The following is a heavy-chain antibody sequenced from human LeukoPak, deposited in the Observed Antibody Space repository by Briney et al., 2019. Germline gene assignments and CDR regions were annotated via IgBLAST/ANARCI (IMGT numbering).Heavy chain of an antibody. J-gene: IGHJ4*02. Sequence: GRSLRPSCAASGFTFSSYAMHWVRQAPGKGLEWVAVISYDGSNKYYADSVKGRFTISRDNSKNTLYLQMNSLRAEDTAVYYCARVSEQWLVQGAFDYWGQGTLVTVSS. CDR3: ARVSEQWLVQGAFDY. D-gene: IGHD6-19*01. CDR1: GFTFSSYA. CDR2: ISYDGSNK. V-gene: IGHV3-30*01.